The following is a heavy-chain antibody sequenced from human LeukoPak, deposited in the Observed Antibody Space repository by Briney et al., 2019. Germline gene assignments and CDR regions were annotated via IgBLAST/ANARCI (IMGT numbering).Heavy chain of an antibody. CDR1: GGTFSSYA. D-gene: IGHD6-19*01. CDR2: IIPILGIA. J-gene: IGHJ6*02. CDR3: ARPLISIAVAGHTYYYGMDV. V-gene: IGHV1-69*04. Sequence: SVKVSCKASGGTFSSYAISWVRQAPGQGLEWMGRIIPILGIANYAQKFRGRVTITADKSTSTAYMELSSLRSEDTAVYYCARPLISIAVAGHTYYYGMDVWGQGTTVTVSS.